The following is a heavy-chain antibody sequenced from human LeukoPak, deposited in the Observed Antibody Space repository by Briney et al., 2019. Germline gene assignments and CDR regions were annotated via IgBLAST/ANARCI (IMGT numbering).Heavy chain of an antibody. CDR2: FDPEDGET. J-gene: IGHJ3*02. Sequence: ASVKVSCKVSGYTLTELSMHWVRQAPGKGLEWMGGFDPEDGETIYAQKFQGRVTMTEDISTDTAHMELSSPRSEDTAVYYCATVDGSGSWYDAFDIWGQGTMVTVSS. V-gene: IGHV1-24*01. D-gene: IGHD3-10*01. CDR1: GYTLTELS. CDR3: ATVDGSGSWYDAFDI.